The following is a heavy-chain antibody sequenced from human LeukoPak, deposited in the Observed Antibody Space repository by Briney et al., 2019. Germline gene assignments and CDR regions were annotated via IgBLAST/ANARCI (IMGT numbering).Heavy chain of an antibody. CDR3: ARASGLLHFDY. V-gene: IGHV4-59*01. J-gene: IGHJ4*02. CDR2: IYYSGGT. Sequence: KPSETLSLTCTVSGGSISSYYWSWIRQPPGKGLEWIGYIYYSGGTNYNPSLKSRVTISVDTSKNQFSLKLSSVTAADTAVYYCARASGLLHFDYWGQGTLVTVSS. CDR1: GGSISSYY. D-gene: IGHD3-10*01.